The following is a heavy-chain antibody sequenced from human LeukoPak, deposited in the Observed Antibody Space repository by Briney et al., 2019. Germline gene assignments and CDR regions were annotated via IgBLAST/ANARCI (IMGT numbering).Heavy chain of an antibody. CDR3: ASNVDTTLVGLYWYFDL. CDR1: GGSISSYY. Sequence: PSETLSLTCTVSGGSISSYYWSWIRQPPGKGLEWIGYIYDSVSTNYNPSLKSRVTISVDTSKNQFSLRLSSVTAADTAVYYCASNVDTTLVGLYWYFDLWGRGTLVTVSS. CDR2: IYDSVST. D-gene: IGHD5-18*01. V-gene: IGHV4-59*01. J-gene: IGHJ2*01.